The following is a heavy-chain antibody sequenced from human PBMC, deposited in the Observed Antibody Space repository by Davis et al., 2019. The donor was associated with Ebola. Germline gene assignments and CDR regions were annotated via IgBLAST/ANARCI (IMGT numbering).Heavy chain of an antibody. Sequence: GESLKISCAASRFTFSSYSMNWVRQAPGKGLEWVSSISSSSSYIYYADSVKGRFTISRDNAKNSLYLQMNSLRAEDTAVYYCASLRGVSSSPSWYFDYWGQGTLVTVSS. J-gene: IGHJ4*02. CDR3: ASLRGVSSSPSWYFDY. CDR1: RFTFSSYS. V-gene: IGHV3-21*01. CDR2: ISSSSSYI. D-gene: IGHD6-6*01.